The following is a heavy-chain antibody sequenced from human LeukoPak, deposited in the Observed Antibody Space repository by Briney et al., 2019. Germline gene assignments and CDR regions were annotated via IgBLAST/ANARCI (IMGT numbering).Heavy chain of an antibody. CDR3: ARSRSIAVAYY. J-gene: IGHJ4*02. D-gene: IGHD6-19*01. CDR2: MNPNSGNT. Sequence: ASVKVSCKASGYTFTSYVINGVRQATGQGVEGMGGMNPNSGNTGYAEKFQGRVTMTRNTSISTAYMELSSLRSEDTAVYYWARSRSIAVAYYWGQGPLVIVSA. CDR1: GYTFTSYV. V-gene: IGHV1-8*01.